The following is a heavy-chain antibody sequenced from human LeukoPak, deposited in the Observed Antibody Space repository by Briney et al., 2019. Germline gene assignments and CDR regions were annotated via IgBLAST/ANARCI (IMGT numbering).Heavy chain of an antibody. J-gene: IGHJ6*02. CDR1: GFTFNSYG. V-gene: IGHV3-33*01. CDR3: ARDLSYDSSGYRIYYGMDV. Sequence: GGSLRLSCAASGFTFNSYGMHWVRRAPGKGLEWVAVIWYDGSNKYYADSVKGRFTISRDNSKNTLYLQMNSLRAEDTAVYYCARDLSYDSSGYRIYYGMDVWGQGTTVTVSS. D-gene: IGHD3-22*01. CDR2: IWYDGSNK.